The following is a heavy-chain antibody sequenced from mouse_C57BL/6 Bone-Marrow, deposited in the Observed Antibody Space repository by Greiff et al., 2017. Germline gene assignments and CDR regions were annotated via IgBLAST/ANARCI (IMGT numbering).Heavy chain of an antibody. V-gene: IGHV2-9-1*01. J-gene: IGHJ4*01. D-gene: IGHD2-1*01. CDR3: ARNWGDLLWYAMDY. Sequence: VKLQQSGPGLVAPSQSLSITCTVSGFSLTSYAISWVRQPPGKGLEWLGVIWTGGGTNYNSALKSRLSISKDNSKSQVFLKMNSLQTDDTARYYCARNWGDLLWYAMDYWGQGTSVTVSS. CDR2: IWTGGGT. CDR1: GFSLTSYA.